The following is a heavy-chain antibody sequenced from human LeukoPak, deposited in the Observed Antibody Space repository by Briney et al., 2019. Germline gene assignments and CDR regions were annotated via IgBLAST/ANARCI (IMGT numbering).Heavy chain of an antibody. Sequence: GASVKVSCKASGYTFTSYYMHWVRQAPGQGLDWMGIINPSGGSTSYAQKFQGRVTMTRDTSTSTVYMELSSLRSEDTAVYYCAREAVAGQIDYWGQGTLVTVSS. V-gene: IGHV1-46*01. CDR1: GYTFTSYY. CDR3: AREAVAGQIDY. J-gene: IGHJ4*02. CDR2: INPSGGST. D-gene: IGHD6-19*01.